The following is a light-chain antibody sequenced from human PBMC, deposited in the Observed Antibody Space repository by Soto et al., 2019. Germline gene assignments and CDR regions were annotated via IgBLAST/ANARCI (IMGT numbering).Light chain of an antibody. J-gene: IGKJ5*01. CDR1: QSVSSY. Sequence: EIVLTQSPATLSLSPGGRATLSCRASQSVSSYLAWYQQKPGQAPRLLIYDASNRATGIPARFSGSGSGTDFTLTVSRLDPEDFAVYYCQQRSNWLPGITFGQGTRLEIK. CDR2: DAS. CDR3: QQRSNWLPGIT. V-gene: IGKV3-11*01.